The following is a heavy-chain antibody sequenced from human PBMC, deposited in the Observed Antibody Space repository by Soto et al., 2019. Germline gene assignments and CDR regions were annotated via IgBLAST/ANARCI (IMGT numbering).Heavy chain of an antibody. D-gene: IGHD4-17*01. CDR2: INHSGGT. CDR1: GGSFSGYY. Sequence: SETLSLTCAVYGGSFSGYYWSWIRQPPGKGLEWIGEINHSGGTNYNPSLKSRVTISVDTSKNQFSLKLSSVTAADTAVYYCARGTVTLYYYYGMDVWGQGTTVTVSS. J-gene: IGHJ6*02. V-gene: IGHV4-34*01. CDR3: ARGTVTLYYYYGMDV.